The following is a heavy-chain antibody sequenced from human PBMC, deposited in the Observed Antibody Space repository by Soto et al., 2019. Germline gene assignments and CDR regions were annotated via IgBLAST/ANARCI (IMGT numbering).Heavy chain of an antibody. V-gene: IGHV3-73*01. CDR3: SILGFGDLLGPDVDY. Sequence: EVQLVESGGGLVQPGGSLKLSCAASGFTFGGSAVHWVRQASGKGLDWVGRIRSKAKSYATAYAASVKGRFTISRDDSKNTAYLQMNSLKTEDTAVYYCSILGFGDLLGPDVDYWGQGTLVTVSS. J-gene: IGHJ4*02. D-gene: IGHD3-10*01. CDR2: IRSKAKSYAT. CDR1: GFTFGGSA.